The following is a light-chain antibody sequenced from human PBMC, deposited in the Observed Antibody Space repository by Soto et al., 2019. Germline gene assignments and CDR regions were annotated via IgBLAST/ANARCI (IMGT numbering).Light chain of an antibody. CDR1: SGHSSYA. V-gene: IGLV4-69*01. CDR2: LNSDGSH. CDR3: QTWGTGIGV. Sequence: QLVLTQSPSASASLGASVILTCTLSSGHSSYAIAWHQQQPEKGPRYLMNLNSDGSHTKGDGIPDRFSGSSSGAERYLTISSLQSEDEADYYCQTWGTGIGVFGGGTKVTVL. J-gene: IGLJ2*01.